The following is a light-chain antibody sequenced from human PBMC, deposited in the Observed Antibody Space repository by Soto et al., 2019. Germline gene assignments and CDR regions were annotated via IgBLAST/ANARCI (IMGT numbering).Light chain of an antibody. Sequence: QAVVTQSSSASASLGSSVKLTCTLSSGHSSYIIAWHQQQPGKAPRYLINLEGSGSFNRGSGVPDRFSGSSSGADRYLTISNLQFEDEADYYCETWDGNTRVFGGGTKVTVL. CDR1: SGHSSYI. V-gene: IGLV4-60*02. CDR3: ETWDGNTRV. CDR2: LEGSGSF. J-gene: IGLJ3*02.